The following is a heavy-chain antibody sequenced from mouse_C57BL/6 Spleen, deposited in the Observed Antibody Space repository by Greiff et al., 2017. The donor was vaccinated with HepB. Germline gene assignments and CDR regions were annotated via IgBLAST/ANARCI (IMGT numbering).Heavy chain of an antibody. D-gene: IGHD3-2*02. J-gene: IGHJ3*01. Sequence: EVMLVESGGGLVKPGGSLKLSCAASGFTFSSYAMSWVRQTPEKRLEWVATISDGGSYTYYPGNVKGRFTISRDNAKNNLYLQMSHLKSEDTAMYYCARDGGAQATFAYWGQGTLVTVSA. CDR1: GFTFSSYA. V-gene: IGHV5-4*01. CDR2: ISDGGSYT. CDR3: ARDGGAQATFAY.